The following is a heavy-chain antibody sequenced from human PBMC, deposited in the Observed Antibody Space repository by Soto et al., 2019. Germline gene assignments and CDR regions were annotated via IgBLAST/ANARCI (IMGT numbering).Heavy chain of an antibody. D-gene: IGHD2-21*02. V-gene: IGHV5-10-1*01. Sequence: EVQLVQSGAEVKKPGESLRFSCNGSGYIFSNYWITWVRQMPGKSLEWLGRIDPSDSYSHYKPPFEGRVSTSVDKSLDTAYPQWNSLPTSDSAFYFCARHAMVATANTWFDPWGRGTRVTVSS. CDR2: IDPSDSYS. CDR1: GYIFSNYW. CDR3: ARHAMVATANTWFDP. J-gene: IGHJ5*02.